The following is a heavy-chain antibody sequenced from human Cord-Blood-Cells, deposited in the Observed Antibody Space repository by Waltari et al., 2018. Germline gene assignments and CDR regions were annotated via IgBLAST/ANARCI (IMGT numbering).Heavy chain of an antibody. CDR2: IIPIFGTA. V-gene: IGHV1-69*01. J-gene: IGHJ3*02. D-gene: IGHD1-7*01. CDR1: GGTFSSYA. Sequence: QVQLVQSGAEVKKPGSSVKVSCKASGGTFSSYAISWVRQAPGQGLEWMGGIIPIFGTANYAQKFQGRVTITADESTSTAYMELSSLRSEDTAVYYCARDRPAGITGTTGIDAFDIWGQGTMVTVSS. CDR3: ARDRPAGITGTTGIDAFDI.